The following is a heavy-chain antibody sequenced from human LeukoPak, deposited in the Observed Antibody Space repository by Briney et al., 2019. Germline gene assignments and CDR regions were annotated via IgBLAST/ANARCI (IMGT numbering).Heavy chain of an antibody. J-gene: IGHJ4*02. CDR2: INTGGNT. V-gene: IGHV3-53*01. D-gene: IGHD3-10*01. Sequence: GGSLRLSCAASGFTISSNYMSWVRQAPGKGLEWVSVINTGGNTYYADSVKGRFTISRDNSKNTLYLQMNSLRAEDTAVYYCAKVYYGSGNNYFDYWGQGTLVTVSS. CDR3: AKVYYGSGNNYFDY. CDR1: GFTISSNY.